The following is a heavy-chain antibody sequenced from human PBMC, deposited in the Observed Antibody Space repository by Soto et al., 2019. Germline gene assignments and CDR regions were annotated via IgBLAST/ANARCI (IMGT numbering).Heavy chain of an antibody. CDR1: GFTFSSYA. D-gene: IGHD2-2*01. J-gene: IGHJ6*02. V-gene: IGHV3-23*01. CDR2: ISGSGGST. Sequence: PGGSLRLSCAASGFTFSSYAMSWVRQAPGKGLEWVSAISGSGGSTYYADSVKGRFTISRDNSKNTLYLQMSSLRAEDTAVYYCAKAASSYCSSTSCYEIWYYGMDVWGQGTMVTVSS. CDR3: AKAASSYCSSTSCYEIWYYGMDV.